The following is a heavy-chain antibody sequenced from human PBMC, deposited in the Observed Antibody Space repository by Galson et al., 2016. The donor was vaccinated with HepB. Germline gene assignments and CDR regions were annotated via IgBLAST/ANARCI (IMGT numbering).Heavy chain of an antibody. D-gene: IGHD2-2*01. V-gene: IGHV3-33*01. J-gene: IGHJ4*02. CDR1: GFSFSAYA. CDR2: IWSGGIKK. CDR3: ASSVVVAGIIDY. Sequence: SLRLSCAGSGFSFSAYAVHWVRQTPGKGLEWVAVIWSGGIKKYYADSVEGRFTISRDNSENTVYLQIDTLRVEDTAMYYCASSVVVAGIIDYWGQGTQVTVSS.